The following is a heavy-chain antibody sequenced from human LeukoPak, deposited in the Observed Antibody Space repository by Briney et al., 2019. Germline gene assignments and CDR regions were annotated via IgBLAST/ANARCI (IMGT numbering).Heavy chain of an antibody. D-gene: IGHD3-10*01. Sequence: GGSLRLSCAASGFAFSTYGVNWVRQAPGKGLEWISYITSRSTTYYADSVRGRFTISRDNAKNSLYLEMNGLRDDDTAVYYCARRISGSYLDYWGKGTLVTVSS. CDR1: GFAFSTYG. J-gene: IGHJ4*02. CDR2: ITSRSTT. V-gene: IGHV3-48*02. CDR3: ARRISGSYLDY.